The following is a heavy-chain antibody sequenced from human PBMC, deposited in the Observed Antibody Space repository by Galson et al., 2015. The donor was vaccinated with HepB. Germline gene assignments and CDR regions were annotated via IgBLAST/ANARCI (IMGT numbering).Heavy chain of an antibody. CDR1: GSTFTSYY. CDR2: INPSGGST. J-gene: IGHJ2*01. V-gene: IGHV1-46*01. CDR3: ARSRYYDSSGYYVNAYFDL. Sequence: SVKVSCKASGSTFTSYYMHWVRQAPGQGLEWMGIINPSGGSTSYAQKFQGRVTMTRGTSTSTVYMELSSLRSEDTAVYYCARSRYYDSSGYYVNAYFDLWGRGTLVTVSS. D-gene: IGHD3-22*01.